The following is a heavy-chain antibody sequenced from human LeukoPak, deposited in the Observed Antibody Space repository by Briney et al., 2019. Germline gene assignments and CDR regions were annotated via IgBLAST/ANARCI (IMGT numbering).Heavy chain of an antibody. CDR1: GYTFTRDY. Sequence: GASEKGSCKASGYTFTRDYIHWVREAPGQRLEWRGCVNPLTGGTNYVQKFQGRVTMSMETSISTASMQLRRLRSDDTAVYYCARDIDGYAFYYLGVWGKGTTVTVSS. D-gene: IGHD2-2*01. CDR3: ARDIDGYAFYYLGV. J-gene: IGHJ6*03. V-gene: IGHV1-2*02. CDR2: VNPLTGGT.